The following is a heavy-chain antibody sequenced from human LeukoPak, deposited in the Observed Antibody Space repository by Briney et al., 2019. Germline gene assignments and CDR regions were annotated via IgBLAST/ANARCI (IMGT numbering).Heavy chain of an antibody. Sequence: SETLSLTCTVSGGSISSHYWSWIRQPPGKGLEWIGYIYYSGSTNYNPSLKSRVTISVDTSKNQFSLKLSSVTAADTAVYYCARGMAAAGTEPFDPWGQGTLVTVSS. CDR2: IYYSGST. CDR3: ARGMAAAGTEPFDP. V-gene: IGHV4-59*11. J-gene: IGHJ5*02. CDR1: GGSISSHY. D-gene: IGHD6-13*01.